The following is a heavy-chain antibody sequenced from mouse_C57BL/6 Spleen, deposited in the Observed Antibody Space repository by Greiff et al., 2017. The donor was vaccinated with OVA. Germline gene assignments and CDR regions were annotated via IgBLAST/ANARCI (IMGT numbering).Heavy chain of an antibody. CDR2: IYPRDGST. J-gene: IGHJ2*01. CDR3: ARKGSSSYDYFDY. CDR1: GYTFTSYD. V-gene: IGHV1-85*01. Sequence: QVQLQQSGPELVKPGASVKLSCKASGYTFTSYDINWVKQRPGQGLEWIGWIYPRDGSTKYNEKFKGKATLTVDTSSSTAYMELHSLTSEDAAVYFCARKGSSSYDYFDYWGQGTTLTVSS. D-gene: IGHD1-1*01.